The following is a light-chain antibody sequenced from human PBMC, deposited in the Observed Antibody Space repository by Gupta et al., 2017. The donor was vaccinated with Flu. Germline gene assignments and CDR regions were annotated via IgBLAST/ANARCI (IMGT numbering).Light chain of an antibody. CDR2: DAS. CDR1: HDISNF. V-gene: IGKV1-33*01. J-gene: IGKJ3*01. Sequence: ILLTQSYCSLSASVGDRVTITCQASHDISNFLNWYQQKPGKAPNLLIYDASHLQTGVPSRFGGSGSGTGFTFTISSLQPEDIGTYYCQQYNNVPPTFGPGTKVDLK. CDR3: QQYNNVPPT.